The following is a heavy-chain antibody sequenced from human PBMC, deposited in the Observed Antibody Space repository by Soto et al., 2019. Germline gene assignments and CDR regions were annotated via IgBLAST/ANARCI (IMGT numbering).Heavy chain of an antibody. CDR2: ISYDGGNK. D-gene: IGHD6-13*01. J-gene: IGHJ4*02. CDR1: GFTFSNYA. CDR3: ARDQIAYSNTWSLHFDY. V-gene: IGHV3-30*14. Sequence: GGSLRLSCAASGFTFSNYAMHWVRQAPGKGLEWVAVISYDGGNKYYTDSVKGRFTISRDNPNNILYLQMNSLRPVDTAIYYCARDQIAYSNTWSLHFDYWGQGSLVTVSS.